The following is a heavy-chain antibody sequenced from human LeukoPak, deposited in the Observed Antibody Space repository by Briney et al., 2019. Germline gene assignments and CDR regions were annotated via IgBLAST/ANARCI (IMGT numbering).Heavy chain of an antibody. J-gene: IGHJ4*02. CDR1: GGSISSYY. D-gene: IGHD3-16*02. CDR2: IYYSGST. V-gene: IGHV4-59*12. CDR3: ARGPPGLSDYVWGSYRPFDY. Sequence: SETLSLTCTVSGGSISSYYWSWIRQPPGKGLEWIGYIYYSGSTNYNPSLKSRVTISVDTSKNQFSLKLSSVTAADTAVYYCARGPPGLSDYVWGSYRPFDYWGQGTLVTVSS.